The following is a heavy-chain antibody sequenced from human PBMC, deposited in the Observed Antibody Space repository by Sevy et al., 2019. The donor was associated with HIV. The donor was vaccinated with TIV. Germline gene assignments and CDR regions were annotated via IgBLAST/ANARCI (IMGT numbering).Heavy chain of an antibody. D-gene: IGHD1-26*01. CDR3: ARDHSRSYYDSWFDP. CDR1: GGSVSSDNYY. Sequence: SETLSLTCTVSGGSVSSDNYYWSWIRQPPGKEREWIGNTDYSASTNCKPSLKSRVTISVDTSKNQCYLMLSSVTAADTAVYYCARDHSRSYYDSWFDPWGQGTLVTVSS. CDR2: TDYSAST. V-gene: IGHV4-61*01. J-gene: IGHJ5*02.